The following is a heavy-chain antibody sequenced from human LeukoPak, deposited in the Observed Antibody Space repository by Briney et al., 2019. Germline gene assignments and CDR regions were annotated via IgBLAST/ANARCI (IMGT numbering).Heavy chain of an antibody. V-gene: IGHV4-59*08. CDR1: GGSMNNYY. CDR2: IYYSGST. J-gene: IGHJ6*02. Sequence: SETLSLTCTVSGGSMNNYYWAWIRQPPGKGLECIGYIYYSGSTNYSPSLKSRVTMSVDTSNNQSSLKLNSVTAADTAVYYCARPGITLIRGVRETHGSDVWGHGTTVTVSS. CDR3: ARPGITLIRGVRETHGSDV. D-gene: IGHD3-10*01.